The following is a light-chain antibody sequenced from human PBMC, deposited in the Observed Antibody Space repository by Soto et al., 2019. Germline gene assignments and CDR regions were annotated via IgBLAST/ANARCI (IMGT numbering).Light chain of an antibody. Sequence: EILMTQSPATLAVSPGERVALPCRASQSVSRNLAWYQQKSGQAPRLLIYGVSSRATDTPARFSGSGSGTEFTLTISSLQSEDFAVYYCQQYNKWPYTFGLGTKLEMK. CDR3: QQYNKWPYT. V-gene: IGKV3-15*01. J-gene: IGKJ2*01. CDR1: QSVSRN. CDR2: GVS.